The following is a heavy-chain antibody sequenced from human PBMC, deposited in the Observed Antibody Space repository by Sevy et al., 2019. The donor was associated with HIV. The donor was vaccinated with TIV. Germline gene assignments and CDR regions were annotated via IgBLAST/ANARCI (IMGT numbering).Heavy chain of an antibody. CDR3: AGPYSGYDKRDYYYYGMDV. D-gene: IGHD5-12*01. CDR2: ISSSSSTI. CDR1: GFTFSSYS. J-gene: IGHJ6*02. V-gene: IGHV3-48*02. Sequence: GGSLRLSCAASGFTFSSYSMNWVRQAPGKGLEWVSYISSSSSTIYYADSVKGRFTISRDNAKNSLYLQMNSLRDEDTAVYYCAGPYSGYDKRDYYYYGMDVWGQGTTVTVSS.